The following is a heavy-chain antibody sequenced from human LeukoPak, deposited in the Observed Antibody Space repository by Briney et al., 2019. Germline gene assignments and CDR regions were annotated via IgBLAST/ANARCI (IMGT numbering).Heavy chain of an antibody. Sequence: TGGSLRLSCAASGFSFSSYWMSWVRQAPGRGLEWVGNIKQDGSEKYYVDSVKGRFTISRDNARNSLYLQVNSLRAEDTAVYYCARVNQFVYAFDIWAKGQWSPSLQ. CDR3: ARVNQFVYAFDI. D-gene: IGHD6-6*01. CDR1: GFSFSSYW. V-gene: IGHV3-7*01. CDR2: IKQDGSEK. J-gene: IGHJ3*02.